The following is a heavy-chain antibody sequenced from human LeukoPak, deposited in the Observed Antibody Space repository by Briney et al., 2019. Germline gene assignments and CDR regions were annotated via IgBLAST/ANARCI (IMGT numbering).Heavy chain of an antibody. J-gene: IGHJ4*02. CDR2: IYYSGST. D-gene: IGHD6-13*01. CDR1: GGSISSSSYY. CDR3: ARFSSSWYSFDY. Sequence: SSETLSLTCTVSGGSISSSSYYWGWIRRPPGKGLEWIGSIYYSGSTYYNPSLKSRVTISVDTSKNQFSLKLSSVTAADTAVYYCARFSSSWYSFDYWGQGTLVTVSS. V-gene: IGHV4-39*01.